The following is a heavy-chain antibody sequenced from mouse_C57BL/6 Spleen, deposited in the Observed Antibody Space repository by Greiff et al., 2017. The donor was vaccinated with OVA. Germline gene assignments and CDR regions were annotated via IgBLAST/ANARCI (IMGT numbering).Heavy chain of an antibody. V-gene: IGHV1-54*01. D-gene: IGHD2-2*01. CDR1: GYAFTNYL. CDR2: INPGSGGT. Sequence: QVQLQQSGAELIRPGTSVKVSCKASGYAFTNYLIEWVKQRPGQGLEWIGVINPGSGGTNYNEKFKGKATLTADKSSSTAYMQLSSLTSEDSAVYVCAKYGYYYAMDYWGQGTSVTVSS. J-gene: IGHJ4*01. CDR3: AKYGYYYAMDY.